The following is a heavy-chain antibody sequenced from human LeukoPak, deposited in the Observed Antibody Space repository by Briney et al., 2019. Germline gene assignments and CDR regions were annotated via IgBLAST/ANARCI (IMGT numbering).Heavy chain of an antibody. V-gene: IGHV6-1*01. Sequence: SQTLSLTCAISGDSVSSNSAAWNWIRQSPSRGLEWLGRTYYRSKWYNDYAVSVKSRITINPDTSKNQFSLQLNSVTPEDTAVYYCARDPLVTVTTSSRFYYYYGVDVWGQGTTVTVSS. J-gene: IGHJ6*02. CDR3: ARDPLVTVTTSSRFYYYYGVDV. CDR1: GDSVSSNSAA. D-gene: IGHD4-17*01. CDR2: TYYRSKWYN.